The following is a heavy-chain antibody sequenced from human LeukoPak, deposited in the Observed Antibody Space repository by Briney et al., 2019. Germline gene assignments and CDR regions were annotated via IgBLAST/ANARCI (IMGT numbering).Heavy chain of an antibody. Sequence: ASVKVSCKASGYTFTSYAMNWVRQAPGQGLEWMGWINTNTGNPPYAQGFTGRFVFSLDTSVSTAYLQISSLKAEDTAVYYCARGRITMVRGVIIVDNYYYMDVWGKGTTVTVSS. V-gene: IGHV7-4-1*02. CDR1: GYTFTSYA. J-gene: IGHJ6*03. CDR2: INTNTGNP. CDR3: ARGRITMVRGVIIVDNYYYMDV. D-gene: IGHD3-10*01.